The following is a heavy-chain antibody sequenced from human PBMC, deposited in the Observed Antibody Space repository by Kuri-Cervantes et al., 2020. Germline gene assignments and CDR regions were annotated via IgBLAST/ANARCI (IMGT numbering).Heavy chain of an antibody. CDR2: IIPIFGTA. Sequence: SVKVSCKASGGTFSSYAISWVRQAPGQGLEWMGGIIPIFGTANYAQKFQGRVTITTDESTSTAYMELSSLRSEDTAVYYCARDRPFPNVVEQAFDIWGQGTMVTVSS. CDR1: GGTFSSYA. D-gene: IGHD2-15*01. J-gene: IGHJ3*02. CDR3: ARDRPFPNVVEQAFDI. V-gene: IGHV1-69*05.